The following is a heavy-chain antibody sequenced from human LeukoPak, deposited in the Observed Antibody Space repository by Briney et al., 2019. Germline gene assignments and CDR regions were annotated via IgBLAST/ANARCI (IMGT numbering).Heavy chain of an antibody. CDR3: AKDFGMYNWNDVVGDIQYYFDY. CDR2: ISYDGSNK. D-gene: IGHD1-1*01. V-gene: IGHV3-30*18. J-gene: IGHJ4*02. Sequence: GGSLRLSCAASGFTFSSYGMHWVRQAPGKGLEWVAVISYDGSNKYYADSVKGRFTISRDNSKNTLYLQMNSLRAEDTAAYYCAKDFGMYNWNDVVGDIQYYFDYWGQGTLVTVSS. CDR1: GFTFSSYG.